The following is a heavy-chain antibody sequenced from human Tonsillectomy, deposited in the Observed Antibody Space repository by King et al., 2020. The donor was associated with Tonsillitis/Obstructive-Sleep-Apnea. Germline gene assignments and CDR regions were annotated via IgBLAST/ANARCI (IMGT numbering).Heavy chain of an antibody. V-gene: IGHV3-72*01. J-gene: IGHJ4*02. CDR3: ARVSGSYYLDY. D-gene: IGHD1-26*01. CDR2: TRNKASSYST. CDR1: GFTFSDHY. Sequence: VQLVESGGGLVQPGGSLRLSCAASGFTFSDHYMDWVRQAPGKGLEWVGRTRNKASSYSTEYAASVKGRFTISRDDSKNSLYLQVNTMRTDDTVVYYCARVSGSYYLDYWGQGTLVTVSS.